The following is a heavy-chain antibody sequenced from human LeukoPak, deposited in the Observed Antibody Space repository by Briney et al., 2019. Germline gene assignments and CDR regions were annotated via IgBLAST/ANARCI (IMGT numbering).Heavy chain of an antibody. V-gene: IGHV3-48*01. D-gene: IGHD1-26*01. CDR3: ARSWELLLGDYFDY. CDR1: GFIFSSYS. J-gene: IGHJ4*02. Sequence: PGGSLRLSCAASGFIFSSYSMNWVRQAPGKGLEWVSFISSSSSTIYYADSVKGRFTISRDNAKNSLYLQMNSLRAEDTAVYYCARSWELLLGDYFDYWGQGTLVTVSS. CDR2: ISSSSSTI.